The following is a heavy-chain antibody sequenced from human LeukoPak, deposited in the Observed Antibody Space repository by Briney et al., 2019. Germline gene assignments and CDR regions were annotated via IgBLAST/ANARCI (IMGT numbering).Heavy chain of an antibody. CDR1: GGSISSGGYY. CDR3: ARGGWSYMGDDAFDI. V-gene: IGHV4-31*03. J-gene: IGHJ3*02. Sequence: SQTLSLTCTVSGGSISSGGYYWSWIRQHPGKGLEWIGYIYYSGSTYYNPSLKSRVTISVDTSKNQFSLKLSSVTAADTAVYYCARGGWSYMGDDAFDIWGQGTMVTVSS. CDR2: IYYSGST. D-gene: IGHD3-10*01.